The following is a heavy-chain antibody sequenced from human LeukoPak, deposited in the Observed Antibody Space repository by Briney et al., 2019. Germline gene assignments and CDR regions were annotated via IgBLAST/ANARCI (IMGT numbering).Heavy chain of an antibody. CDR3: GREGDQYYRSGSPPFDP. J-gene: IGHJ5*02. D-gene: IGHD3-10*01. CDR1: GFTFSSYS. CDR2: ITTSSSDI. Sequence: GGSLRLSCAASGFTFSSYSMNWVRQAPGKGLEWVSSITTSSSDIYYADSVKGRFTISRDNAKNSLYLQMNSLRAEDTDVYYCGREGDQYYRSGSPPFDPWGQGTLVTVSS. V-gene: IGHV3-21*06.